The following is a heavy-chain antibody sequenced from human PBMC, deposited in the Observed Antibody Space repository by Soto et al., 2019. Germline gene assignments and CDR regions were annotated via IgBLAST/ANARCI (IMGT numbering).Heavy chain of an antibody. Sequence: EVQLLESGGGLVQPGGSLRLSCAASGFSFSKCVMNWVRQAPGKGLEWVSAIRGSGGTTYYADSVRGRFTISRDNSKNTLYLQMNSLRAEDTAIYYCAKVYSDFWSGHPYYFDYWGQGALVTVSS. CDR3: AKVYSDFWSGHPYYFDY. V-gene: IGHV3-23*01. CDR1: GFSFSKCV. D-gene: IGHD3-3*01. CDR2: IRGSGGTT. J-gene: IGHJ4*02.